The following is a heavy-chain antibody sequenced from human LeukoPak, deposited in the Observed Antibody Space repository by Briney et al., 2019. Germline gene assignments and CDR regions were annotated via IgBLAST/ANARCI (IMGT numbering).Heavy chain of an antibody. Sequence: GGCLRLSCAASGFTFSSYSMNWVRQAPGKERKGGSSITMGISIYYADSVKGRFTISRDNANNSLYLQMNSLRAEDTAVYYCARVPEYMDILIAYSTTTDYWGQGTLVTVSS. CDR2: ITMGISI. J-gene: IGHJ4*02. V-gene: IGHV3-21*01. D-gene: IGHD3-9*01. CDR1: GFTFSSYS. CDR3: ARVPEYMDILIAYSTTTDY.